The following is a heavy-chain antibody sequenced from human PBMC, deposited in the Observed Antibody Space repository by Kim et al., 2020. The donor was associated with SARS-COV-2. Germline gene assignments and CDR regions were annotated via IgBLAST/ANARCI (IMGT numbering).Heavy chain of an antibody. D-gene: IGHD2-2*02. V-gene: IGHV3-30*07. CDR3: ARDFTLYHRLLYPDRDYFDY. Sequence: RFTSSRDNSKNTLYLQMNSLRAEDTAVYYCARDFTLYHRLLYPDRDYFDYWGQGTLVTVSS. J-gene: IGHJ4*02.